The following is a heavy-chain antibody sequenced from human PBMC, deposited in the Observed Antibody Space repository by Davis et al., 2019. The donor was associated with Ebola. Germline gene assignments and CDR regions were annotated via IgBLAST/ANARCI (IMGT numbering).Heavy chain of an antibody. CDR2: IWNDGSNK. CDR1: GLTFSSYA. CDR3: ARGHFGSGSRSYGVDV. Sequence: PGGSLRLSCAASGLTFSSYAMHWVRQAPGKGLEWVAVIWNDGSNKYYADSVKGRFTISRDNSKNTLYLQINSLRAEDTAVYYCARGHFGSGSRSYGVDVWGQGTTVTVSS. D-gene: IGHD3-10*01. V-gene: IGHV3-33*01. J-gene: IGHJ6*02.